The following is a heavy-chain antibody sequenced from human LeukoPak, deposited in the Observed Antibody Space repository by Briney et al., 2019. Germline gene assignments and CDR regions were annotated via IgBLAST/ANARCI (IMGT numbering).Heavy chain of an antibody. CDR1: GFTFGSYS. V-gene: IGHV3-21*01. Sequence: GGSLRLSCAASGFTFGSYSMNWVRQAPGKGLEWVSYISSSSSYIYYADSVKGRFTISRDNAKNSLYLQMNSLRAEDTAVYYCASSIAARYAFDIWGQGTMVTVSS. CDR3: ASSIAARYAFDI. CDR2: ISSSSSYI. D-gene: IGHD6-6*01. J-gene: IGHJ3*02.